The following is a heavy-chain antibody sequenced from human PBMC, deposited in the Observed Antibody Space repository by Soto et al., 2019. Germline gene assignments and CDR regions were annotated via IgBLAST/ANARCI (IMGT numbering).Heavy chain of an antibody. V-gene: IGHV3-7*01. D-gene: IGHD2-15*01. Sequence: GGSLRLSCSASGFTFSSYWMTWVRQAPGKGLEWVANIKQDGSEKYYVDSVKGRFTISRDNAKNSVYLQMDSLGAEDTAVYYCAGGTGWIFDYWGQGTLVTVSS. CDR2: IKQDGSEK. J-gene: IGHJ4*02. CDR1: GFTFSSYW. CDR3: AGGTGWIFDY.